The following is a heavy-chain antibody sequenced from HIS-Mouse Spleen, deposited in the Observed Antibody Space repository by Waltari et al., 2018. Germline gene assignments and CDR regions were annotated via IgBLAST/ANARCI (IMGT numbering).Heavy chain of an antibody. CDR1: GGSIRSSSYY. V-gene: IGHV4-39*07. CDR2: IYYSGST. J-gene: IGHJ2*01. D-gene: IGHD6-13*01. CDR3: AREIPYSSSWYDWYFDL. Sequence: QLQLQESGPGLVKPSETLSLTCTVSGGSIRSSSYYCRWIRQPPGKGLEWIGSIYYSGSTYYNPSLKSRVTISVDTSKNQFSLKLSSVTAADTAVYYCAREIPYSSSWYDWYFDLWGRGTLVTVSS.